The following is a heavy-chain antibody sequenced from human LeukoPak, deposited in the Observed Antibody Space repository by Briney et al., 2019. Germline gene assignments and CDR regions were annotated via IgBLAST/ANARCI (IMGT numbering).Heavy chain of an antibody. CDR2: TYYRSKWYN. J-gene: IGHJ6*03. CDR3: ARGVGYSSSWSDKYYYYYMDV. D-gene: IGHD6-13*01. Sequence: SQTLSLTCAISGGSVSSNSAAWNWIRQSPSRGLEWLGRTYYRSKWYNDYAVSVKSRITINPDTSKNQFSLQLNSVTPEDTAVYYCARGVGYSSSWSDKYYYYYMDVWGKGTTVTVSS. CDR1: GGSVSSNSAA. V-gene: IGHV6-1*01.